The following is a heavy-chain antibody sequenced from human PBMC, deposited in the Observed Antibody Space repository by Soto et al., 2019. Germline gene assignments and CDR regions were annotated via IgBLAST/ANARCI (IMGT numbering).Heavy chain of an antibody. CDR1: GYTFTSYV. D-gene: IGHD6-6*01. V-gene: IGHV1-18*01. CDR2: ISAYNGNT. J-gene: IGHJ6*02. Sequence: GASVKVSCKASGYTFTSYVISWVRQAPGQGLEWMGWISAYNGNTNYAQKLQGRVTMTTDTSTSTAYMELRSLRSDDTAVYYCARDRGRARQYYYYYYGMDVWGQGTTVTVSS. CDR3: ARDRGRARQYYYYYYGMDV.